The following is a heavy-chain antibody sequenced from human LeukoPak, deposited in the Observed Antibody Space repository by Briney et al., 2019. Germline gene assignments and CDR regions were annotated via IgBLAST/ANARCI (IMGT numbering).Heavy chain of an antibody. CDR3: ARDGSAAGYYDY. CDR1: GYTFTGYY. J-gene: IGHJ4*02. Sequence: ASVKVSCKASGYTFTGYYMHWVRQAPGQGLEWMGWINPNSGGTNYAQKFQGRATMTRDTSIRTAYMELSRLRSDDTAVYYCARDGSAAGYYDYWGQGTLVTVSS. V-gene: IGHV1-2*02. CDR2: INPNSGGT. D-gene: IGHD6-13*01.